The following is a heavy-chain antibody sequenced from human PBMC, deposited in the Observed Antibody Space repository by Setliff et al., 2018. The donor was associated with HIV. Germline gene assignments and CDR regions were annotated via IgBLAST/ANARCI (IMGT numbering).Heavy chain of an antibody. CDR2: ITPNGDVT. V-gene: IGHV3-23*01. CDR3: AKGSLSSGWYNWFDP. D-gene: IGHD6-19*01. CDR1: GFTFKFEA. Sequence: PGGSLRLSCAASGFTFKFEAMSWLRQAPGKGLEWVSAITPNGDVTYYADSVMGRFTISRDNSKNTLYLQMNSLRAEDTAVYYCAKGSLSSGWYNWFDPWGQGTLVTSPQ. J-gene: IGHJ5*02.